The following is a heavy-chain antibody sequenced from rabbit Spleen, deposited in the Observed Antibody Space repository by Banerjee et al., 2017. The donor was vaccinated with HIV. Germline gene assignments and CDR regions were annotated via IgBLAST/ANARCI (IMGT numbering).Heavy chain of an antibody. V-gene: IGHV1S40*01. Sequence: VESGGDLVKPGASLTLTCTASGVSFNFNNYMCWVRQAPGKGLEWIGCIGIGTSGFSYFATWAKGRFPISKTSSTAVTLQMTSLTVADTATYFCARSYSGGGDGSPNLKLWGQGTLVPVS. D-gene: IGHD4-2*01. CDR3: ARSYSGGGDGSPNLKL. J-gene: IGHJ4*01. CDR1: GVSFNFNNY. CDR2: IGIGTSGFS.